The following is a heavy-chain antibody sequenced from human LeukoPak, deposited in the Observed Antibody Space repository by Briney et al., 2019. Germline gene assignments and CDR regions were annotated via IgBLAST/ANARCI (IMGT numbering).Heavy chain of an antibody. Sequence: SETLSLTCTVSGGSISSSSYYWGWIRQPPGKGLEWIGSIYYSGSTYYNPSLKSRVTISVDTSKNQFSLKLSSVTAADTAVYYCARLEAIFGVAPDYWGQGTLVTVSS. V-gene: IGHV4-39*01. J-gene: IGHJ4*02. CDR3: ARLEAIFGVAPDY. D-gene: IGHD3-3*01. CDR1: GGSISSSSYY. CDR2: IYYSGST.